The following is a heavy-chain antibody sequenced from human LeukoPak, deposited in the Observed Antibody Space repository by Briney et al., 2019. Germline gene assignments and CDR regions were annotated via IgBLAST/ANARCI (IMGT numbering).Heavy chain of an antibody. D-gene: IGHD2-2*01. CDR3: ARRTLPAAMVPLVDYMDV. Sequence: PSETLSLTCTVSGGSISRYYWSWLRQPPGKGLEWIGYIYYSGSTNYNPSLKSRVTISVDTSKNQFSLKLSSVTASDTAVYYCARRTLPAAMVPLVDYMDVWGKGTTVTVSS. V-gene: IGHV4-59*08. CDR2: IYYSGST. J-gene: IGHJ6*03. CDR1: GGSISRYY.